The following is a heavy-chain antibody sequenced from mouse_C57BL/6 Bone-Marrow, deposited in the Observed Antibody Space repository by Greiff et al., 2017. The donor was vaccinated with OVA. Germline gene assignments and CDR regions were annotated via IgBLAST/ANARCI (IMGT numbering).Heavy chain of an antibody. V-gene: IGHV5-15*01. Sequence: DVMLVESGGGLVQPGGSLKLSCAASGFTFSDYGMAWVRQAPRKGPEWVAFISNLAYSIYYADTVTGRFTISRENAKNTLYLEMSSLRSEDTAMYYCATYYYGSWAYWGQGTLVTVSA. CDR1: GFTFSDYG. D-gene: IGHD1-1*01. CDR2: ISNLAYSI. J-gene: IGHJ3*01. CDR3: ATYYYGSWAY.